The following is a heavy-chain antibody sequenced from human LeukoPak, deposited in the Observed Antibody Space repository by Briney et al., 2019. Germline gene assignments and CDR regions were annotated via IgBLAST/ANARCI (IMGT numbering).Heavy chain of an antibody. CDR2: VNPNSGGT. Sequence: ASVKVSCKASGYTFTDYYLHWVRQAPGQGLEWMGWVNPNSGGTNYAQTFQGRVTMTRDTSITTAYLELSRLRSDDTAVYYCARIGYNHYFDYWGQGTLVTVSS. CDR1: GYTFTDYY. D-gene: IGHD1-14*01. V-gene: IGHV1-2*02. CDR3: ARIGYNHYFDY. J-gene: IGHJ4*02.